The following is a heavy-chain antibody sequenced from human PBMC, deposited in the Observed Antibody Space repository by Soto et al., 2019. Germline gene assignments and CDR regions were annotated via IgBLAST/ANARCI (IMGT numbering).Heavy chain of an antibody. CDR3: ARWCVDRRLNWFDP. D-gene: IGHD2-15*01. Sequence: GGSLRLSCAASGLTFSDYYMSWIRQAPGKGLEWVSYISSSDSTIYYADSVKGRFSISRDNAKNSLYLQMNSLRAEDTTVYCCARWCVDRRLNWFDPWGQGTLVTVSS. J-gene: IGHJ5*02. CDR2: ISSSDSTI. V-gene: IGHV3-11*01. CDR1: GLTFSDYY.